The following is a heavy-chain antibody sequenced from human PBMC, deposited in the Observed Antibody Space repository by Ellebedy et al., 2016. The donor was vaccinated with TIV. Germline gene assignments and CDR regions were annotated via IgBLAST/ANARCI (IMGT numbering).Heavy chain of an antibody. J-gene: IGHJ6*04. CDR1: GYSFTAYF. Sequence: ASVKVSXXASGYSFTAYFMHWVRQAPGQGPEWMGWINSHSGDTRVAQKFQGRLTMTMDSSISTGYMELNGLQSDDTAVYFCARVDVWGRGTTVTVSS. V-gene: IGHV1-2*02. CDR3: ARVDV. CDR2: INSHSGDT.